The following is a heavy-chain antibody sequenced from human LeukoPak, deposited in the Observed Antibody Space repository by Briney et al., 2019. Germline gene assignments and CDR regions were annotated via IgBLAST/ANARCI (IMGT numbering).Heavy chain of an antibody. CDR3: AKPRAMTTGVGRYFDL. CDR2: INGGGENT. J-gene: IGHJ2*01. D-gene: IGHD1-1*01. CDR1: GFTFTSYA. V-gene: IGHV3-23*02. Sequence: PGGSLRLSCAASGFTFTSYAMSWIRQAPGKGLEWGSAINGGGENTYYGDSVKGRFTISRDNSKNTLYLQMNSLRAEDTATYYCAKPRAMTTGVGRYFDLWGRGTLVTVSS.